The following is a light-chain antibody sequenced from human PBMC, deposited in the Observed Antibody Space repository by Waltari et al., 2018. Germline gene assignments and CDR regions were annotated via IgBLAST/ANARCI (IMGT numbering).Light chain of an antibody. V-gene: IGLV1-40*01. CDR3: QSYDTNLRDWV. Sequence: QSVLTQPPSVSGAPGQRVTISCIGYSPNIGAGYDVQWYQQLPGTAPKLLIYGYTRRASGVPDRFSASKSGTSVSRAITGLQPEDEAHYYCQSYDTNLRDWVFGGGTKLTVL. CDR1: SPNIGAGYD. J-gene: IGLJ3*02. CDR2: GYT.